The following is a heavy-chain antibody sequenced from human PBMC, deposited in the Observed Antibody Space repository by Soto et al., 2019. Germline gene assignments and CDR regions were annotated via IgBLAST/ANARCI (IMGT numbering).Heavy chain of an antibody. CDR2: MSHSGGT. D-gene: IGHD1-1*01. J-gene: IGHJ3*02. V-gene: IGHV4-34*01. Sequence: QVQLQQWGAGLLKPSETLSLTCAVYGGFVSSGTYYWSWIRQPPGKGLEWIGEMSHSGGTHFNPSLKSRVPISVDTSTKQFSLKMSSVTAADTALYYCARVERGTATTVVDAFDIWGPGTMVTVSS. CDR1: GGFVSSGTYY. CDR3: ARVERGTATTVVDAFDI.